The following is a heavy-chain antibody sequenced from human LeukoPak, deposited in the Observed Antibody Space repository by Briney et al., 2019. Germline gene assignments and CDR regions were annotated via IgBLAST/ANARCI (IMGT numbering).Heavy chain of an antibody. V-gene: IGHV3-21*01. CDR2: ISSSSSYI. CDR3: ARAEITMVRGVIIRRGDYFDY. Sequence: GSLRLSCAASGFTFSSYSMNWVRQAPGKGLEWVSSISSSSSYIYYADSVKGRFTISRDNAKNSLYLQMNSLRAEDTAVYYCARAEITMVRGVIIRRGDYFDYWGQGTLVTVSS. J-gene: IGHJ4*02. CDR1: GFTFSSYS. D-gene: IGHD3-10*01.